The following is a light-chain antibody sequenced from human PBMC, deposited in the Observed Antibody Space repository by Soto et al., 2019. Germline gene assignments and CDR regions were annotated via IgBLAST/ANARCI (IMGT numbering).Light chain of an antibody. CDR2: DAS. CDR3: QQRSSWPLT. CDR1: QSVSSY. V-gene: IGKV3-11*01. Sequence: EIVLTQSPGTLSLSPGERATLSCRASQSVSSYLAWYQQKPGQAPRLLIYDASNRATGIPARFSGSGSGTDFTLTISGPEPEDFAVYYCQQRSSWPLTFGGGTKVDIK. J-gene: IGKJ4*01.